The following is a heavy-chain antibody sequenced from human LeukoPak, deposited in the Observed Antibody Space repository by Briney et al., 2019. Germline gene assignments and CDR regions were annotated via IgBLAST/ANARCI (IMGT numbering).Heavy chain of an antibody. CDR1: GGTFSSYA. V-gene: IGHV1-69*05. D-gene: IGHD6-19*01. Sequence: GASVKVSCKASGGTFSSYAISWVRQAPGQGLEWMGGIIPIFGTAIYAQKLQGRVTITTDESTSTAYMELSSLRSEDTAVYYCASSAIAVAGSMADYWGQGTLVTVSS. CDR3: ASSAIAVAGSMADY. J-gene: IGHJ4*02. CDR2: IIPIFGTA.